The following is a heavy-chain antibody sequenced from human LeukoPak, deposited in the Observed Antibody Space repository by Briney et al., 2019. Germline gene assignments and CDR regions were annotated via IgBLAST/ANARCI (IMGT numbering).Heavy chain of an antibody. J-gene: IGHJ4*02. Sequence: ASVKVSCKASGYTFTDYYMHWVRQAPGQGLEWMGWLNPNSGDTNYAQKFQGRVSMTRDTSISTAYMDLSDLRSDDTTVYYCARGRNIEMTTMSGGSDYWGQGTLVTVSS. D-gene: IGHD5-24*01. CDR3: ARGRNIEMTTMSGGSDY. CDR2: LNPNSGDT. V-gene: IGHV1-2*02. CDR1: GYTFTDYY.